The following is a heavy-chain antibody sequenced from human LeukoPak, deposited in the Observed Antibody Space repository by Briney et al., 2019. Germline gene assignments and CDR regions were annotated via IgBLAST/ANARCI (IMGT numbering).Heavy chain of an antibody. CDR2: IYTSGST. D-gene: IGHD6-13*01. CDR3: ARSYSSSWSNWFDP. CDR1: GGSISSFY. Sequence: PSETLSLTCTVSGGSISSFYWSWIRQPPGKGLDWIGYIYTSGSTNYNPSLKSRVTISVATSKNQFSLNLSSVTAADTAVYYCARSYSSSWSNWFDPWGQGTLVTVSS. J-gene: IGHJ5*02. V-gene: IGHV4-4*09.